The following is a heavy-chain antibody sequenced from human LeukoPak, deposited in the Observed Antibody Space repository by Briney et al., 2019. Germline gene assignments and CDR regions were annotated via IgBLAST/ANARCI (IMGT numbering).Heavy chain of an antibody. D-gene: IGHD4/OR15-4a*01. CDR3: ARIQVQDAFDI. CDR2: IYYSGST. V-gene: IGHV4-59*08. CDR1: GGSISSYY. Sequence: SETLSLTCTVSGGSISSYYWSWIRQPPGKGLEWIGYIYYSGSTNYNPSLKSRVTISVDTSKNQFSLKLSSVTAADTAVYYCARIQVQDAFDIWGQGTMVTVSS. J-gene: IGHJ3*02.